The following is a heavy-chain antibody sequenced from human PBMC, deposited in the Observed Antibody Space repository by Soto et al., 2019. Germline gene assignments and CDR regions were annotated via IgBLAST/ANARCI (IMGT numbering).Heavy chain of an antibody. Sequence: GGSLRLSCAASGFTFSNYAMSWVRQAPGKGLEWVSAISGSDDSTYYADSVKGRFTISRDNSKNTLYLQMNSLGAEDTAVYYCAKDKAGDTGRYYYGMDFSGPGTTPTVS. D-gene: IGHD1-26*01. V-gene: IGHV3-23*01. CDR2: ISGSDDST. CDR1: GFTFSNYA. CDR3: AKDKAGDTGRYYYGMDF. J-gene: IGHJ6*02.